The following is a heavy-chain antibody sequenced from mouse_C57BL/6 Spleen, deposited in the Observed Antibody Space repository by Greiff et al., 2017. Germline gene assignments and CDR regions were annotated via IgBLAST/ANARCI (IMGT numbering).Heavy chain of an antibody. J-gene: IGHJ4*01. Sequence: QVQLQQSGPELVKPGASVNISCKASGYAFSSSWMNWVKQRPGKGLEWIGRIYPGDGDTNYNGKFKGKATLTADKSSSTAYMQLSSLTSEDSAVYFCARDYGYAGYYAMDYWGQGASVTVSS. CDR3: ARDYGYAGYYAMDY. CDR2: IYPGDGDT. CDR1: GYAFSSSW. D-gene: IGHD2-2*01. V-gene: IGHV1-82*01.